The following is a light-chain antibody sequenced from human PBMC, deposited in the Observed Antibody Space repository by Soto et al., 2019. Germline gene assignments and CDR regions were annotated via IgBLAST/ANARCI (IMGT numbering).Light chain of an antibody. CDR2: AAS. Sequence: IQMTQSPSSLSASLGDRVTITCRASQSINTYLNWYQQKPGKAPKLLIYAASNLQSGVPSRFSGSGSGTDFTLTISNLQPEDFATYYCQQIYSTSITFGPGTKVDIK. V-gene: IGKV1-39*01. CDR1: QSINTY. CDR3: QQIYSTSIT. J-gene: IGKJ3*01.